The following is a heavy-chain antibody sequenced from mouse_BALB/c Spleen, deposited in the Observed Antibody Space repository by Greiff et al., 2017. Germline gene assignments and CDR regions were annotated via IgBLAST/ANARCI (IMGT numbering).Heavy chain of an antibody. CDR3: ARVYGYDWYFDV. CDR2: IRNKANGYTT. J-gene: IGHJ1*01. CDR1: GFTFTDYY. Sequence: EVQRVESGGGLVQPGGSLRLSCATSGFTFTDYYMSWVRQPPGKALEWLGFIRNKANGYTTEYSASVKGRFTISRDNSQSILYLQMNTLRAEDSATYYCARVYGYDWYFDVWGAGTTVTVSS. D-gene: IGHD2-2*01. V-gene: IGHV7-3*02.